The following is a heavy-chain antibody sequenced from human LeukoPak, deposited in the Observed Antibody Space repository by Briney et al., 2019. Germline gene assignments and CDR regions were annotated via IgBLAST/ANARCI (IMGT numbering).Heavy chain of an antibody. J-gene: IGHJ6*03. CDR2: IYYSGST. CDR1: GGSISSYY. Sequence: SETLSLTCTVSGGSISSYYWSWIRQPPGKGLEWIGYIYYSGSTNYNPSLKSRVTISVDTSKNQFSLKLSSVTAADTAVYYCARENRVYYYYMDVWGKGTTVTVSS. D-gene: IGHD2/OR15-2a*01. CDR3: ARENRVYYYYMDV. V-gene: IGHV4-59*12.